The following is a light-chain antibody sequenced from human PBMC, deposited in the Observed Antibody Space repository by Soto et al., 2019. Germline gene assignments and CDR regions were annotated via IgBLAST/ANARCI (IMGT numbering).Light chain of an antibody. CDR3: CSYAGTLSYV. CDR1: RSDVGGYNF. V-gene: IGLV2-11*01. Sequence: QSALTQPRSVSGSPGQSVTISCTGTRSDVGGYNFVSWYQQHPGKAPKFIIYDVSQRPSGVPDRFSGSKSGNTASLTISGLQAEDDADYYCCSYAGTLSYVFGTGTKVTVL. J-gene: IGLJ1*01. CDR2: DVS.